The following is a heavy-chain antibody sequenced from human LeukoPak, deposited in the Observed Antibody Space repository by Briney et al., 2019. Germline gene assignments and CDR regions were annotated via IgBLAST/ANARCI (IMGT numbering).Heavy chain of an antibody. D-gene: IGHD3-22*01. Sequence: SETLSLTCAVYGGSFSGYYWSWIRQPPGKGLEWTGEINHSGSTNYNPTLKSRVTISVDTSKNQFSLKLSSVTAADTAVYYCARVSRDSSGYYCYYYYMDVWGKGTTVTVSS. J-gene: IGHJ6*03. V-gene: IGHV4-34*01. CDR1: GGSFSGYY. CDR3: ARVSRDSSGYYCYYYYMDV. CDR2: INHSGST.